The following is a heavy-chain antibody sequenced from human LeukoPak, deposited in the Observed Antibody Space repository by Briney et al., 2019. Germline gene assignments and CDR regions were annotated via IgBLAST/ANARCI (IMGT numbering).Heavy chain of an antibody. D-gene: IGHD5/OR15-5a*01. CDR3: TRDIVSVSQPYYFDY. V-gene: IGHV3-49*04. CDR2: IRSQAYSGTT. Sequence: GGSLRLSCTASGFTFGYHAINWVRQAPGRGLEWVGFIRSQAYSGTTEYATSVKDRFTISRDDSKSIAYLQMNSLKTEDTAVYYCTRDIVSVSQPYYFDYWGQGTLVTVSS. J-gene: IGHJ4*02. CDR1: GFTFGYHA.